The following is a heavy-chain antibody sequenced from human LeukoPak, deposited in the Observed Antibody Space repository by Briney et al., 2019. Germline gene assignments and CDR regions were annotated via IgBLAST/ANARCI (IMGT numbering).Heavy chain of an antibody. D-gene: IGHD6-19*01. CDR3: ARGLIAVAGIPFDY. V-gene: IGHV1-69*01. J-gene: IGHJ4*02. CDR1: GGTFSTYA. CDR2: IIPIFGTA. Sequence: ASVKVSCKASGGTFSTYAISWVRQAPGQGLEWMGGIIPIFGTANDAQKFQGRVTITADESTSTAYTELSSLRSEDTAVYYCARGLIAVAGIPFDYWGQGTLVTVSS.